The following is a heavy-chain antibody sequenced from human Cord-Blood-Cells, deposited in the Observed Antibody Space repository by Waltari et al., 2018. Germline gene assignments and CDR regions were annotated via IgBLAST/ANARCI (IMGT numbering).Heavy chain of an antibody. V-gene: IGHV4-4*02. CDR2: IYHSGST. Sequence: QVQLQESGPGLVTPSGTLSLTCAVPGGSISSSNWWRWVRQRPGKGREWIGEIYHSGSTNYNPSLKSRVTISVDKSKNQFSLKLSSVTAADTAVYYCARDIAVVGATGWFDPWGQGTLVTVSS. CDR3: ARDIAVVGATGWFDP. J-gene: IGHJ5*02. CDR1: GGSISSSNW. D-gene: IGHD1-26*01.